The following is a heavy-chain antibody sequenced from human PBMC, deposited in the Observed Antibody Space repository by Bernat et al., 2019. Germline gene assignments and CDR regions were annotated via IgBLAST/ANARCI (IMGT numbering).Heavy chain of an antibody. J-gene: IGHJ4*02. CDR2: IWYDGSNK. CDR3: ARDSSSWHFFDY. Sequence: QVQLVESGGGVVQPGRSLRLSCAASGFTFSSYGMHWVRHAPGKGLEWVAVIWYDGSNKYYADSVKGRFTISRDNSKNTLYLQMNSLRAEDTAVYYCARDSSSWHFFDYWGQGTLVTVSS. V-gene: IGHV3-33*01. D-gene: IGHD6-13*01. CDR1: GFTFSSYG.